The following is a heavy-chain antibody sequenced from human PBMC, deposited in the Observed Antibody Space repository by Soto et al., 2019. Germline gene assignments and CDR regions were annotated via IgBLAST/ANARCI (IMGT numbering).Heavy chain of an antibody. CDR3: ARTRPFDDILTGYPYYYGMDF. J-gene: IGHJ6*02. Sequence: GESLKISCKGSGYSFTSYWIGWVRQMPGKGLEWMGIIYPGDSDTRYSPSFQGQVTISADKSISTAYLQWSSLKASDTAMYYCARTRPFDDILTGYPYYYGMDFWGQGIMVTVSS. V-gene: IGHV5-51*01. D-gene: IGHD3-9*01. CDR1: GYSFTSYW. CDR2: IYPGDSDT.